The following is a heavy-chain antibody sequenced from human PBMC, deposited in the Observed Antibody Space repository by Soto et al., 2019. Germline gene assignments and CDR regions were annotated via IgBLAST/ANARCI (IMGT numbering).Heavy chain of an antibody. Sequence: QVQLVKSGGGVVQPGRSLRLSCAASGFTFSSYGMHWVRQAPGKGLERVAGIWYDGSNKYYAESVKGRFTISRDNSKNTLYLQMNSLRDEDTAVYYWAREEYYYYSSGYSYYFDYWGQGTLVTVSS. CDR2: IWYDGSNK. CDR3: AREEYYYYSSGYSYYFDY. CDR1: GFTFSSYG. J-gene: IGHJ4*02. D-gene: IGHD3-22*01. V-gene: IGHV3-33*01.